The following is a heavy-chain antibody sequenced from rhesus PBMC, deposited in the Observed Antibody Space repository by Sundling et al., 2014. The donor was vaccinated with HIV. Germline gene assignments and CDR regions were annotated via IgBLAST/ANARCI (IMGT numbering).Heavy chain of an antibody. V-gene: IGHV3S42*01. CDR1: GFTFSSYY. CDR2: IKTGGNST. J-gene: IGHJ4*01. CDR3: AKVGYSGNFDY. Sequence: EVQLVESGGGLAKPGESLRLSCAASGFTFSSYYMYWVRQAPGKGLEWVSGIKTGGNSTFYADSVKGRFTISRDNSENTLSLQMNSLRDEDTAVYYCAKVGYSGNFDYWGQGVLVTVSS. D-gene: IGHD3-16*01.